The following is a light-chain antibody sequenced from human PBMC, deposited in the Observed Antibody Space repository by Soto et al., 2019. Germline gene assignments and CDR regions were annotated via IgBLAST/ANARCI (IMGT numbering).Light chain of an antibody. CDR1: QSVLYSSNNKNY. J-gene: IGKJ2*01. V-gene: IGKV4-1*01. CDR3: QQYYGSSST. CDR2: WAS. Sequence: IVMTQSPDSLAVSLGERATINCKSSQSVLYSSNNKNYLAWYQQKLGQPPKLLIYWASTRESGVPDRFSGSGSGTEFTLTISSLQADDVAVYYCQQYYGSSSTFGLGTRLEIK.